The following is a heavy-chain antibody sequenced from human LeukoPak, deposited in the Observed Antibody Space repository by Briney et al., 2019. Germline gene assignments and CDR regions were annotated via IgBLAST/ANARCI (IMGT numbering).Heavy chain of an antibody. J-gene: IGHJ4*02. Sequence: ASVKVSCKASGGTFSSYAISWVRQAPGQGLEWMGWISGYNAKTNYAQKLQGRVTMTTDTSTSTAYMELRSLRSDDTAVYYCARTPALYYDFWSGYSSNFDYWGQGTLVTVSS. CDR2: ISGYNAKT. V-gene: IGHV1-18*01. CDR3: ARTPALYYDFWSGYSSNFDY. CDR1: GGTFSSYA. D-gene: IGHD3-3*01.